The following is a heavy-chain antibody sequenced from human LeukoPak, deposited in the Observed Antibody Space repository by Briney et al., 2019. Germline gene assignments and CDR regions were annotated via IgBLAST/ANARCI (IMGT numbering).Heavy chain of an antibody. J-gene: IGHJ4*02. D-gene: IGHD1-26*01. CDR1: GYTFTDYY. CDR2: INPNSGDT. Sequence: ASVKVSCKASGYTFTDYYMHWVRQPPGQGLEWMGWINPNSGDTNYAQKFLGRVTMLRDTSFSTAYMELIRLRSDDTAVYYFPRDGCPGLSGSQGDFDYWGQGTLVTVSS. V-gene: IGHV1-2*02. CDR3: PRDGCPGLSGSQGDFDY.